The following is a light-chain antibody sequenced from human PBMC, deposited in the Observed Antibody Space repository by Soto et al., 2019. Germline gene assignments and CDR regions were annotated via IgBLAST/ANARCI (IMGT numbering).Light chain of an antibody. Sequence: IQMTQSPSSLSASVGDIVTITCQASQNIKNYLNWYQQKPGRAPXXLIYDASNLEAGVPSRFRGSGSGTDFTFTISRLKPEDIATYYCQQYENLPTFGQGTRLEIK. V-gene: IGKV1-33*01. CDR3: QQYENLPT. CDR2: DAS. CDR1: QNIKNY. J-gene: IGKJ5*01.